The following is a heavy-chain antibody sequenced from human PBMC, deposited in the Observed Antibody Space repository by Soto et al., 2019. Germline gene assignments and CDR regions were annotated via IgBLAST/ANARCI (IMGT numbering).Heavy chain of an antibody. D-gene: IGHD3-22*01. CDR3: VIYSYFSDSSGYTRGLDY. V-gene: IGHV3-72*01. CDR1: GFTFSDHY. J-gene: IGHJ4*02. CDR2: SRDKLESYST. Sequence: EVQLVESGGGLVKPGGSLRLSCEGSGFTFSDHYIDWVRQAPGKGLEWVGRSRDKLESYSTAYAASVKGRFTTSRDESKKSAYLQTNSLKTEDTAVYYCVIYSYFSDSSGYTRGLDYWGQGTLVTVSS.